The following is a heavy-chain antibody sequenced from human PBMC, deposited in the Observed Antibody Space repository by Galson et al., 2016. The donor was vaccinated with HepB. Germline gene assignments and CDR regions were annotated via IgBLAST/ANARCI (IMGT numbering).Heavy chain of an antibody. D-gene: IGHD1-7*01. CDR1: GYTFTGYY. V-gene: IGHV1-2*02. CDR2: IHPSSGDT. J-gene: IGHJ4*02. Sequence: SFKASGYTFTGYYIHWVRQAPGQGPDWMGWIHPSSGDTNYPQRFRGRVTMTRDTSSSTTYMELSRLRSYATALYYCALDFLRGCWNLFDYWGQGALVTVSS. CDR3: ALDFLRGCWNLFDY.